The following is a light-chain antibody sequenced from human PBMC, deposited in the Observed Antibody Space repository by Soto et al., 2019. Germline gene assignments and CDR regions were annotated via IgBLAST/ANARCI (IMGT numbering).Light chain of an antibody. CDR2: DVS. CDR3: CSYAGSYTWV. CDR1: SSDVGGYNF. J-gene: IGLJ1*01. Sequence: QSALTQPRSVSGSPGQSVTISCTGTSSDVGGYNFVSWHQQQPGKAPKLMIYDVSKRPSGVPDRFSGSKSGNTASLTISGLQAEDEADYYCCSYAGSYTWVFGTGTKLTVL. V-gene: IGLV2-11*01.